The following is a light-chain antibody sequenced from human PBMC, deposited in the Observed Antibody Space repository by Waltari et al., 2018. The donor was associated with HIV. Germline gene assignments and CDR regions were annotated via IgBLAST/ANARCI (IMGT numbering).Light chain of an antibody. Sequence: IQMTQSPSSLSASVGARVPITCQSTQAITNYLNWYQQKPGKAPKVLIFDASNWETGVPARFSGSGSGTDFSFTISSLQPEDIGIYYCKQSDNLPLTFGGGTKVEIK. CDR3: KQSDNLPLT. CDR2: DAS. CDR1: QAITNY. J-gene: IGKJ4*01. V-gene: IGKV1-33*01.